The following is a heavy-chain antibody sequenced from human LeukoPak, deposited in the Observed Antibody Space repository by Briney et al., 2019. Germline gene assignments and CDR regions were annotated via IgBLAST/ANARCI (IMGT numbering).Heavy chain of an antibody. CDR2: IIPIFGTA. CDR1: GGTFSSYA. Sequence: SVKVSCTASGGTFSSYAISWMRQAPGQGLEWMGGIIPIFGTANYAQKFQSRVTITTDESTSTAYMELSSLRSEDTAVYYCARAPYCGGDCGAFGYWGQGTLVTVSS. CDR3: ARAPYCGGDCGAFGY. J-gene: IGHJ4*02. D-gene: IGHD2-21*01. V-gene: IGHV1-69*05.